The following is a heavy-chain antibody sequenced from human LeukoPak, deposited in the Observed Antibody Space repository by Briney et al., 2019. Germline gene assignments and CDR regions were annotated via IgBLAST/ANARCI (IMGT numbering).Heavy chain of an antibody. V-gene: IGHV4-39*01. CDR1: GGSISSSSYY. D-gene: IGHD6-19*01. Sequence: PSETLSLTCTVSGGSISSSSYYWGWIRQPPGKGLEWIGSIYYSGSTYYNPSLKSRVTISVDTSKNQFSLKLSSVTAADTAVYYCATRYSSGWYYFDYWAREPWSPSPQ. J-gene: IGHJ4*02. CDR2: IYYSGST. CDR3: ATRYSSGWYYFDY.